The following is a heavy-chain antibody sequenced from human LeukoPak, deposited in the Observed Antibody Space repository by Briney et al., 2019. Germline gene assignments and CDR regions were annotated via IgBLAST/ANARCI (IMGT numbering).Heavy chain of an antibody. CDR3: AKTHFGDYGDFDD. Sequence: GGFLRLSCAASGFAFSSYAMTWVRQAPGKGLEWVSAISGSGGSTFYADSVKGRFTISRDNSKNTLYLQMNSLRAEDTAVYYCAKTHFGDYGDFDDWGQGTLVTVSS. CDR2: ISGSGGST. V-gene: IGHV3-23*01. D-gene: IGHD4-17*01. J-gene: IGHJ4*02. CDR1: GFAFSSYA.